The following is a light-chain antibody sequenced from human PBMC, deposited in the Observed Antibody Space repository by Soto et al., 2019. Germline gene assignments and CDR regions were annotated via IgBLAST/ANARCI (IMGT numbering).Light chain of an antibody. J-gene: IGKJ3*01. CDR3: QQYGSSFT. Sequence: EIVLTQSPGTLSLSPGERATLSCRASQSVSSSYLAWYQQKPGQAPRLLIYGASIRATGIPDRFSGSWSGTDFTLTSSRLEPEDFAVYYCQQYGSSFTFGPGTKVDIK. CDR1: QSVSSSY. CDR2: GAS. V-gene: IGKV3-20*01.